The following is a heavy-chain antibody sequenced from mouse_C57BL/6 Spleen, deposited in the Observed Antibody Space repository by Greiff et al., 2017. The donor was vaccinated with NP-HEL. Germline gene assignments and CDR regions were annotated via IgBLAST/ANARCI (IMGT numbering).Heavy chain of an antibody. D-gene: IGHD2-5*01. CDR3: ARTGSNYVEFAY. V-gene: IGHV1-82*01. J-gene: IGHJ3*01. CDR2: IYPGDGDT. CDR1: GYAFSSSW. Sequence: QVQLQQSGPELVKPGASVKISCKASGYAFSSSWMNWVKQRPGKGLEWIGRIYPGDGDTNYNGKFKGKATLTADKSSSTAYMQLSSLTSEDSAVYFCARTGSNYVEFAYWGQGTLVTVSA.